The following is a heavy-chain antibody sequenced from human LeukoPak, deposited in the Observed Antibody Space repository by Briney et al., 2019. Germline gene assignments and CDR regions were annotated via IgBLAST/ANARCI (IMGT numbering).Heavy chain of an antibody. CDR3: ATCGYTYGLYFDY. CDR2: ISSSGSTI. V-gene: IGHV3-48*03. Sequence: GGSLRLSCAASGFTFSSYEMNWVRQAPGKGLEGVSYISSSGSTIYYADSVKGRFTISRDNAKNSLYLQMNSLRAEDTAVYYCATCGYTYGLYFDYWGQGTLVTVSS. CDR1: GFTFSSYE. J-gene: IGHJ4*02. D-gene: IGHD5-18*01.